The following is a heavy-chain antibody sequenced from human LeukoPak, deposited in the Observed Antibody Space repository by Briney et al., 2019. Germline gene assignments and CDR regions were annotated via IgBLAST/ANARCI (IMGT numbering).Heavy chain of an antibody. CDR1: GFTFSSYA. J-gene: IGHJ4*02. V-gene: IGHV3-30-3*02. CDR2: ISYDGSNK. CDR3: AKIISTGWYHLDY. D-gene: IGHD6-19*01. Sequence: GGSLRLSCAASGFTFSSYAMHWVRQAPGKGLEWVAVISYDGSNKYYADSVKGRFTISRDNSRNTLYLQMNSLRAEDTALYYCAKIISTGWYHLDYWGQGTLVTVSS.